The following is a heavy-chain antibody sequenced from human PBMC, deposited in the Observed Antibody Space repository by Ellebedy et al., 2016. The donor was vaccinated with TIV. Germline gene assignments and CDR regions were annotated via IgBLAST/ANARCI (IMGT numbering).Heavy chain of an antibody. D-gene: IGHD3-22*01. CDR1: GFPFDSYV. Sequence: GESLKISCAASGFPFDSYVMNWVRQAPGKGLEWVALISYDGSNKYFADSVQGRFTISRDNSKNTLYLQMNSLRAEDTAVYYCARDTYYDSSGYYYGDYWGQGTLVTVSS. V-gene: IGHV3-30*04. J-gene: IGHJ4*02. CDR3: ARDTYYDSSGYYYGDY. CDR2: ISYDGSNK.